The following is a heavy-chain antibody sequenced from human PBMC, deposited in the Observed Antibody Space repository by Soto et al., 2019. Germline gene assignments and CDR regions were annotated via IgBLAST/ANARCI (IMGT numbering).Heavy chain of an antibody. Sequence: SVKVSCKASGGTFSSYAISWVRQAPGQGLEWMGGIIPIFGTANYAQKFQGRVTITADESTSTAYMELSSLRSEDTAVYYCARDHSGSYYPQYYFDYWGQGTLVTVSS. CDR1: GGTFSSYA. D-gene: IGHD1-26*01. V-gene: IGHV1-69*13. CDR2: IIPIFGTA. J-gene: IGHJ4*02. CDR3: ARDHSGSYYPQYYFDY.